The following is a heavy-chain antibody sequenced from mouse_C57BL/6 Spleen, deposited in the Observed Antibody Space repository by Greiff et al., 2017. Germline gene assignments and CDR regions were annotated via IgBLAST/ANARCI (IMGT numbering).Heavy chain of an antibody. V-gene: IGHV1-74*01. CDR1: GYTFTSYW. Sequence: QVQLQQPGAELVKPGASVKVSCKASGYTFTSYWMHWVKQRPGRGLEWIGRIHPSDSDTNYNPKFKGKATLTVDKSSSTAYLQLSSLTSEDSAVSFCAMDSYDYDGAYWGQGTLVTVSA. D-gene: IGHD2-4*01. CDR2: IHPSDSDT. J-gene: IGHJ3*01. CDR3: AMDSYDYDGAY.